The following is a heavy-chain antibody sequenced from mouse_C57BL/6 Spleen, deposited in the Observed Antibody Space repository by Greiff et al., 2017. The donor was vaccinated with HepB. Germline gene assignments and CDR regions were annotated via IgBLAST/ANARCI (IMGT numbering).Heavy chain of an antibody. J-gene: IGHJ2*01. Sequence: VKLMESGAELVRPGASVTLSCKASGYTFTDYEMHWVKQTPVHGLEWIGAIDPETGGTAYNQKFKGKAILTADKSSSTAYMERRSLTSEDSAVYYCTGGSSSDYWGQGTTLTVSS. D-gene: IGHD1-1*01. CDR2: IDPETGGT. CDR1: GYTFTDYE. V-gene: IGHV1-15*01. CDR3: TGGSSSDY.